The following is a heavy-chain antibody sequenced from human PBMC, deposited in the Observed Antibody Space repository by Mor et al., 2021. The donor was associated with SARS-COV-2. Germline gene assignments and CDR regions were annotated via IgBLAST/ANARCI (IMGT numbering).Heavy chain of an antibody. J-gene: IGHJ3*02. CDR3: ASGAPLSPSAFDI. V-gene: IGHV1-2*02. Sequence: QKFQGRVTKTRDTSISTAYMELSRLRSDDTAVYYCASGAPLSPSAFDIWGQGTMVTVSS. D-gene: IGHD3-16*01.